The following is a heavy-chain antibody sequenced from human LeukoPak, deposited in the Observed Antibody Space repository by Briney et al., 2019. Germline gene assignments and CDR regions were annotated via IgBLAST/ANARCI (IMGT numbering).Heavy chain of an antibody. Sequence: PSETLSLTCTVSGDSISSYYWSWIRQPPGKGLEWIGYIYYSGSTNYNPSLRTRVTISVDTSKNQFSLKLSSVTAADTAVYYCAXXRLGGGSYVAYYYYCMDVWGKGTTVTVSS. V-gene: IGHV4-59*01. CDR1: GDSISSYY. D-gene: IGHD1-26*01. CDR3: AXXRLGGGSYVAYYYYCMDV. CDR2: IYYSGST. J-gene: IGHJ6*03.